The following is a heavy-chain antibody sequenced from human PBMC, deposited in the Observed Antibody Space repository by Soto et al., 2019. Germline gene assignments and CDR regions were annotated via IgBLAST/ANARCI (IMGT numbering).Heavy chain of an antibody. D-gene: IGHD2-2*01. CDR1: GFTFSSYS. J-gene: IGHJ6*02. Sequence: EVQLVESGGGLVQPGGSLRLSCAASGFTFSSYSMNWVRQAPGKGLEWVSYISSSSSTIYYADSVKGRFTISRDNAKNSLYLQMNSLRDEDTAVYYCARPYPDARNNYGMDVWGQGTTVTVSS. CDR3: ARPYPDARNNYGMDV. V-gene: IGHV3-48*02. CDR2: ISSSSSTI.